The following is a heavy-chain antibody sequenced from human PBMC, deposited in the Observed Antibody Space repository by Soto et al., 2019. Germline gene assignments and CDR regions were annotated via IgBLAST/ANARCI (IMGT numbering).Heavy chain of an antibody. J-gene: IGHJ3*02. V-gene: IGHV1-18*01. CDR1: GYTFSSYG. Sequence: QVLLVQSGGEVKKPGASVKVSCKASGYTFSSYGINWVRQAPGQGLEWLGWVSAYNDNIDYAQTFQGRVTMTTDKSTNTAYMERRSLRSDDTAVYYCARGNYYDRRGYFSALDIWGQGTMVTVSS. D-gene: IGHD3-22*01. CDR2: VSAYNDNI. CDR3: ARGNYYDRRGYFSALDI.